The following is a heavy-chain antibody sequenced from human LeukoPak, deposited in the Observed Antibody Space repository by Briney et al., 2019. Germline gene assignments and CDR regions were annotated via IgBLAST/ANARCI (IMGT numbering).Heavy chain of an antibody. CDR1: GYTFTSYA. J-gene: IGHJ4*02. CDR2: IIPIFGTA. V-gene: IGHV1-69*13. Sequence: SVKVSCKASGYTFTSYAMNWVRQAPGQGLEWMGGIIPIFGTANYAQKLQGRVTITADESTSTAYMELSSLRAEDTAVYYCARDSVESFDYWGQGTLVTVSS. CDR3: ARDSVESFDY. D-gene: IGHD1-1*01.